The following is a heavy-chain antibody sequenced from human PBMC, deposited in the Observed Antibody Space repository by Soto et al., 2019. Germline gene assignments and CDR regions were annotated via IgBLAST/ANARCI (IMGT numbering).Heavy chain of an antibody. CDR3: ARDGPGEVVTTFRRLSYCMVV. V-gene: IGHV4-31*03. CDR2: IYYSGST. CDR1: GGSISSGGYY. J-gene: IGHJ6*02. D-gene: IGHD3-3*01. Sequence: TLSLTCTVSGGSISSGGYYWSWIRQHPGKGLEWIGYIYYSGSTYYNPSLKSRVTISVDTSKNQFSLKLSSVTAADTAVYYCARDGPGEVVTTFRRLSYCMVVWDQGIMVTVFS.